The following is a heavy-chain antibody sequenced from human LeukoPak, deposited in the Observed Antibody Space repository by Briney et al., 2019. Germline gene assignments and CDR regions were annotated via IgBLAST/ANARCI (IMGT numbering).Heavy chain of an antibody. J-gene: IGHJ4*02. D-gene: IGHD3-22*01. CDR3: ARSFAPNYYDLLDY. CDR1: GGSISTYY. Sequence: SETLSLTCTVSGGSISTYYWSWIRQPPGKGLEWIGYIYYSGSTNYNPSPKSRVTISLDTSKDQFSLKLNSVTAADTVMYYCARSFAPNYYDLLDYWGQGTLVTVSS. CDR2: IYYSGST. V-gene: IGHV4-59*01.